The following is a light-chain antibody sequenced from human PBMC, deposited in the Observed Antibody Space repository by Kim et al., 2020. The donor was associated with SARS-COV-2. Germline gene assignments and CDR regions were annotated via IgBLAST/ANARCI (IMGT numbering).Light chain of an antibody. V-gene: IGLV3-9*01. CDR3: QVWDTSTGV. J-gene: IGLJ1*01. Sequence: SYELTQPLSVSVALGQTARITCGGNNIGSKSVHWYQQKPGQAPVPVIYRDNNRPSGIPERFSGSNSGNTATLTISRAQAGDEADYYCQVWDTSTGVFGTGTKVTVL. CDR1: NIGSKS. CDR2: RDN.